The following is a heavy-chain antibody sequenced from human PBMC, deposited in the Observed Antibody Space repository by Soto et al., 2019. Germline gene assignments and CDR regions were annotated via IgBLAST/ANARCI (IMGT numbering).Heavy chain of an antibody. V-gene: IGHV1-18*01. Sequence: QVQLVQSGAEVKKPGASVRVSCKTSGYTFSSFGITWVRQAPGQGLEWMGWISAYNGNTKYAQKLQGRVTMTTDTSTSTAYMELRSLTSDDTAVYYCTTTGADYGYPRDIDYWGQGTLVTVSS. CDR3: TTTGADYGYPRDIDY. CDR2: ISAYNGNT. CDR1: GYTFSSFG. J-gene: IGHJ4*02. D-gene: IGHD3-16*01.